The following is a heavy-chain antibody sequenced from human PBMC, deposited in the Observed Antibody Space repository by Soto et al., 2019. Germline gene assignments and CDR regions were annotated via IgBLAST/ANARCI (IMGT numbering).Heavy chain of an antibody. V-gene: IGHV1-24*01. Sequence: GASVKVSCKVLGYTLPEASIHWVRQAPGKGLEWLGGFEPEEGETIYAQILQGRVIMTDDTSTHTAYMEMSSLRSEDTAVYYCATRNIFWSGRYGLDVWGQGTTVTVSS. CDR2: FEPEEGET. CDR3: ATRNIFWSGRYGLDV. CDR1: GYTLPEAS. J-gene: IGHJ6*02. D-gene: IGHD3-3*01.